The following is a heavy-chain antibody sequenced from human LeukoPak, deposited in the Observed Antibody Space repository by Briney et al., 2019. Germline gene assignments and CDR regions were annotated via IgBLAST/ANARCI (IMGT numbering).Heavy chain of an antibody. CDR3: ARNGYSSSWYYYYYYYMDV. CDR2: IYYSGST. J-gene: IGHJ6*03. V-gene: IGHV4-39*01. Sequence: SETLSLTCTVSGGSISSSSYCWGWIRQPPGKGLEWIGSIYYSGSTYYNPSLKSRVTISVDTSKNQFSLKLSSVTAADTAVYYCARNGYSSSWYYYYYYYMDVWGKGTTVTVSS. D-gene: IGHD6-13*01. CDR1: GGSISSSSYC.